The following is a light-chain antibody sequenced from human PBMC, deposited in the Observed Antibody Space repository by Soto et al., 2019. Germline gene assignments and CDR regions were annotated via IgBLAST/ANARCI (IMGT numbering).Light chain of an antibody. CDR3: QQYGSSRWT. V-gene: IGKV3-20*01. J-gene: IGKJ1*01. CDR1: QSVSSSY. Sequence: RCPRTLYKTQGERATLSCRASQSVSSSYLAWYQQNRGQAPRLLIYGASSRAPGIPDRFGGSGSGTDFTLTISRLEPEDFAVYYCQQYGSSRWTSGQGTKVDIK. CDR2: GAS.